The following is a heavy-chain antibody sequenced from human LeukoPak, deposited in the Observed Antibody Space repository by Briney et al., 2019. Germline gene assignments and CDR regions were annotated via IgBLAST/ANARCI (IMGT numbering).Heavy chain of an antibody. V-gene: IGHV4-39*02. CDR1: GGSISSSSFN. J-gene: IGHJ4*02. CDR3: ARDYGGNPYFDY. D-gene: IGHD4-23*01. Sequence: SETLSLTCTVSGGSISSSSFNWDWIRQPPGKGLEWIGNIYYSGSTYYNPSLKSRVTISVDTSKNQFSLKLSSVTAADSAVYYCARDYGGNPYFDYWGQGTLVTVSS. CDR2: IYYSGST.